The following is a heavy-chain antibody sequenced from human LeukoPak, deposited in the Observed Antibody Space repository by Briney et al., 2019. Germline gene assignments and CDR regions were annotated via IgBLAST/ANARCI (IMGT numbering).Heavy chain of an antibody. CDR1: RFTVSSNY. CDR3: ARGHQYSSGWPFDY. J-gene: IGHJ4*02. D-gene: IGHD6-19*01. V-gene: IGHV3-66*01. CDR2: IYSGGST. Sequence: PGGSLRLSCAASRFTVSSNYMSWVRQAPGKGLEWVSVIYSGGSTYYADSVKGRFTISRDNSKNTLYLQMNSLRAEDTAVYYCARGHQYSSGWPFDYWGQGTLVTVSS.